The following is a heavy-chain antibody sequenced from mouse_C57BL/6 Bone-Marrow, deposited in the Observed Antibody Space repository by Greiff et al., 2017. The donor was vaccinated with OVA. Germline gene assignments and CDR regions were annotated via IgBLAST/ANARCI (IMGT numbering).Heavy chain of an antibody. V-gene: IGHV1-76*01. CDR2: IYPGSGNT. D-gene: IGHD1-1*01. CDR3: ARHGSSLAWFAY. CDR1: GYTFTDYY. Sequence: QVQLKESGAELVRPGASVKLSCKASGYTFTDYYINWVKQRPGQGLEWIARIYPGSGNTYYNEKFKGKATLTAEKSSSTAYMQLSSLTSEDSAVYFCARHGSSLAWFAYWGQGTLVTVSA. J-gene: IGHJ3*01.